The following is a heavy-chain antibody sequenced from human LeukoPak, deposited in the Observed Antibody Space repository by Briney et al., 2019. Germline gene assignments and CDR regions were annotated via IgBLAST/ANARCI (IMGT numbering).Heavy chain of an antibody. J-gene: IGHJ6*03. D-gene: IGHD3-10*01. CDR3: ARVRGPTLKTCYMDV. CDR2: ISDRSSTI. Sequence: GSLRLSCAASGFTFTEYSIIWVRQAPGKGLEWVSFISDISDRSSTIHYADSVKGRFTISRDNAERSVYLQMNSLRADDTAVYYCARVRGPTLKTCYMDVWGTGTTVTVSS. V-gene: IGHV3-48*04. CDR1: GFTFTEYS.